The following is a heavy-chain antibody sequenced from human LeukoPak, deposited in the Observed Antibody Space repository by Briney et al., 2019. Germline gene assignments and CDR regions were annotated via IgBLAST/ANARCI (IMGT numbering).Heavy chain of an antibody. Sequence: SETLSLTCTVSGGSISSSNYYWGWIRQPPGKGLEWIGTIYYSGSTYYNPSLKSRVTISIDTSKKQFSLKLSSVTAADTAVYYCARLYYGDYEGYYYYYMDVWGKGTTVTISS. V-gene: IGHV4-39*01. J-gene: IGHJ6*03. CDR1: GGSISSSNYY. CDR2: IYYSGST. CDR3: ARLYYGDYEGYYYYYMDV. D-gene: IGHD4-17*01.